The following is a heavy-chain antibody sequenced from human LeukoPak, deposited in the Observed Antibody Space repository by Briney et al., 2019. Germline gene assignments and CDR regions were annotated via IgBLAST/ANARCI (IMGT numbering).Heavy chain of an antibody. V-gene: IGHV4-59*08. Sequence: SEALSLTCTVSGGSISSYYWSWIRQPPGKGLEWIGYIYYSGSTNYNPSLKSRVTISVDTSKNQFSLKLSSVTAADTAVYYCARGGHQNYFDYWGQGTLVTVSS. CDR1: GGSISSYY. CDR2: IYYSGST. CDR3: ARGGHQNYFDY. D-gene: IGHD3-16*01. J-gene: IGHJ4*02.